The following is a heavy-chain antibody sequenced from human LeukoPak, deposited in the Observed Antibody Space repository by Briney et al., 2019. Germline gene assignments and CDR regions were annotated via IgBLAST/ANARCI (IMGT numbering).Heavy chain of an antibody. D-gene: IGHD3-22*01. V-gene: IGHV4-59*01. Sequence: SETLSLTCTVSGGSISSYYWSWIRQPPGKGLEWIGYIYYSGSTNYNPSLKSRVTISVDTSKNRFSLKLSSVTAADTAVYYCAREAKTPRYYYDSSGYWDYWGQGTLVTVSS. J-gene: IGHJ4*02. CDR1: GGSISSYY. CDR3: AREAKTPRYYYDSSGYWDY. CDR2: IYYSGST.